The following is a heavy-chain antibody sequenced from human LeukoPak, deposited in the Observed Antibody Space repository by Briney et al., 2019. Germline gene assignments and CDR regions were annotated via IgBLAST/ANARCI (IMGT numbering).Heavy chain of an antibody. CDR3: AKDMSVGAARGMDV. Sequence: GGSLRLSCAASGFTFSSYAMSWVRQAPGKGLEWVSGISWNSGSIGYADSVKGRFTISRDNAKNSLYLQMNSLRGEDMALYYCAKDMSVGAARGMDVWGKGTMVTVSS. CDR1: GFTFSSYA. CDR2: ISWNSGSI. D-gene: IGHD6-6*01. J-gene: IGHJ6*03. V-gene: IGHV3-9*03.